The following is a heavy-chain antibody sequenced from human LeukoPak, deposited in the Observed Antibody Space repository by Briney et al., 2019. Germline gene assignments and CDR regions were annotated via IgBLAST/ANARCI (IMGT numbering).Heavy chain of an antibody. CDR3: ARFLVVPAATDI. D-gene: IGHD2-2*01. V-gene: IGHV3-21*01. J-gene: IGHJ3*02. Sequence: GRSQRLSCAASGFTFSSYAMHWARQAPGKGLEWVSSISSSSSYIYYADSVKGRFTISRDNAKNSLYLQMNSLRAEDTAVYYCARFLVVPAATDIWGQGTMVTVSS. CDR1: GFTFSSYA. CDR2: ISSSSSYI.